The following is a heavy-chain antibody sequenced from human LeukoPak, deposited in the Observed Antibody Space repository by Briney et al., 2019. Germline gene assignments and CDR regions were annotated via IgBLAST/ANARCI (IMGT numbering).Heavy chain of an antibody. D-gene: IGHD5-12*01. V-gene: IGHV1-8*01. CDR3: ARTLPYSGYAHGDY. CDR1: GYTFTSYD. CDR2: MNPNSGNT. J-gene: IGHJ4*02. Sequence: PTASVKVSCKASGYTFTSYDINWVRQVTGQGLEWMGWMNPNSGNTGYAQKFQGRVTMTRNTSISTAHMELSSLRSEDTAVYYCARTLPYSGYAHGDYWGQGTLVTVSS.